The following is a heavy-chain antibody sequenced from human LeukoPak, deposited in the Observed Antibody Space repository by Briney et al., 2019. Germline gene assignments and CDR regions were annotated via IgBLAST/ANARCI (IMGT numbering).Heavy chain of an antibody. V-gene: IGHV4-34*01. D-gene: IGHD2-2*03. Sequence: AETLSLTCTVFGESFNVYYWSLIRQPPGKGLEWIGQINHRGSTKYNPSLKSRVTLSVDTSKRQVSLKLSSVTAADTAVYYCAREGIGWSWDYWGQGTLVTVSS. J-gene: IGHJ4*02. CDR2: INHRGST. CDR1: GESFNVYY. CDR3: AREGIGWSWDY.